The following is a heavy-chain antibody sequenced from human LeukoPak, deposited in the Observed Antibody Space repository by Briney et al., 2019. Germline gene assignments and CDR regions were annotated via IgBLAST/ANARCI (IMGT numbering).Heavy chain of an antibody. J-gene: IGHJ4*02. D-gene: IGHD6-19*01. CDR3: ARDQQQWLALDY. CDR1: GFTFSSYW. Sequence: GGSLRLSCAASGFTFSSYWMTWVRQAPGKGLEWVANIKQDGIEKYYVDSVKGRFIISRDDAKNSLYLQMNSLRAEDTAVYYCARDQQQWLALDYWGRGTLVTVSS. CDR2: IKQDGIEK. V-gene: IGHV3-7*04.